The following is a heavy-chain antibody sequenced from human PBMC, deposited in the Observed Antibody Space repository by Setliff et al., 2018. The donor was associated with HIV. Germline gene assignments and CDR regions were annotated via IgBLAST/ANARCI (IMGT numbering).Heavy chain of an antibody. CDR1: GYTFTSYS. CDR3: ARDRTPKRGYTYREPDFDS. Sequence: ALVKVSCKASGYTFTSYSLHWVRQAPGQRLEWMGWINAGSGNTKYSQKFQDRVTITRDTSASTGYMEVNSLRPEDTAVYYCARDRTPKRGYTYREPDFDSWGQGTLVTVSS. V-gene: IGHV1-3*01. CDR2: INAGSGNT. J-gene: IGHJ4*02. D-gene: IGHD3-22*01.